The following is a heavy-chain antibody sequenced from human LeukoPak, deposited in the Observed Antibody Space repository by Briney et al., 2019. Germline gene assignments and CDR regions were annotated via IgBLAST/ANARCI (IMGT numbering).Heavy chain of an antibody. D-gene: IGHD2-2*01. CDR2: INSDGSSI. Sequence: GGSLRLSCAASGFTFSSYWMYWVRQAPGKGPVWVSRINSDGSSINYADSVKGRFTLSRDNAKSTLYLQMLSLRVEDTAVYYCARGPALWGQGTLVTVSS. J-gene: IGHJ4*02. V-gene: IGHV3-74*01. CDR1: GFTFSSYW. CDR3: ARGPAL.